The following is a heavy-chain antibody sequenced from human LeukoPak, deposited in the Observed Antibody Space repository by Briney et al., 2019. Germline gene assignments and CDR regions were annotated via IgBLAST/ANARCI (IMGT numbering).Heavy chain of an antibody. J-gene: IGHJ4*02. V-gene: IGHV1-69*04. Sequence: SVKVSCKASGGTFSSYAISWVRQAPGQGLEWMGRIIPILGIANYAQKFQGRVTITADKSTSTAYMELSSLRSEDTAVYYCARDLGYYYDSSGYYPLDYWGQGTLVTVSS. D-gene: IGHD3-22*01. CDR2: IIPILGIA. CDR1: GGTFSSYA. CDR3: ARDLGYYYDSSGYYPLDY.